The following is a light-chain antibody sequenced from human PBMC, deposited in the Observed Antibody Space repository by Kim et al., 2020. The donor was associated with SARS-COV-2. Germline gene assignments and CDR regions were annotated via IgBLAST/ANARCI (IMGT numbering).Light chain of an antibody. V-gene: IGKV1-39*01. CDR1: QSSSSY. CDR3: QQSYSTPQT. J-gene: IGKJ2*01. CDR2: AAS. Sequence: ASVGDRVTITRRASQSSSSYLNWDQQKPGKAPKLLIYAASSLQSGVPSRFSGSGSGTDFTLTISSLQPEVFATYYCQQSYSTPQTFGQGTKLEI.